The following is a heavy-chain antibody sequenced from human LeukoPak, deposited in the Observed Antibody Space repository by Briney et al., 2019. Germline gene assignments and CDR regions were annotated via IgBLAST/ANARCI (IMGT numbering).Heavy chain of an antibody. CDR3: ARVQYGPLDY. Sequence: PGRSLRLSCAASGFTFSSYAMHWVRQAPGKGLEWVAVISYDGSNKYYADSVKGRFTISRDNSKNTLYLQMNSLRAEDTAVYYCARVQYGPLDYWGQGTLVTVSP. J-gene: IGHJ4*02. D-gene: IGHD4-17*01. CDR1: GFTFSSYA. CDR2: ISYDGSNK. V-gene: IGHV3-30-3*01.